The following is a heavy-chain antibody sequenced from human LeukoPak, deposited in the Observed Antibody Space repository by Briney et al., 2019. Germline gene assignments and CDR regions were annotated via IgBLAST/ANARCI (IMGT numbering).Heavy chain of an antibody. D-gene: IGHD3-10*01. CDR1: GGSISSSSYY. J-gene: IGHJ6*02. Sequence: PSETLSLTCTVSGGSISSSSYYWGWTRQPPGKGLEWIGSIYYSGSTYYNPSLKSRVTISVDTSKNQFSLKLSSVTAADTAVYYCARERDYYGSGSYYNAPAHYGMDVWGQGTTVTVSS. CDR2: IYYSGST. CDR3: ARERDYYGSGSYYNAPAHYGMDV. V-gene: IGHV4-39*02.